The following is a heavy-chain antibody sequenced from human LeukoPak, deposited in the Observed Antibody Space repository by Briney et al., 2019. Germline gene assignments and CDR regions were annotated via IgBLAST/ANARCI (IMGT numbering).Heavy chain of an antibody. CDR1: GYTFTSYD. D-gene: IGHD5-24*01. J-gene: IGHJ4*02. CDR3: ASLTVEMATIL. Sequence: GASVKVSCKASGYTFTSYDINWVRQATGQGLEWMGWMNPNSGNTGYAQKFQGRVTITTDESTSTAYMELSSLRSEDTAVYYCASLTVEMATILWGQGTLVTVSS. CDR2: MNPNSGNT. V-gene: IGHV1-8*03.